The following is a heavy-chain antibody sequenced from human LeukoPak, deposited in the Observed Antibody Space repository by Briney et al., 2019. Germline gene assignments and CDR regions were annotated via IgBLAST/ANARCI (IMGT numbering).Heavy chain of an antibody. CDR1: GYTFSDYD. CDR3: ARVPLGRGYSGYDLVHYCMDV. CDR2: ISADNGNT. J-gene: IGHJ6*02. D-gene: IGHD5-12*01. Sequence: ASVKVSCKASGYTFSDYDIHWVRQAPGQRLEWMGWISADNGNTRSSQKFQGRVTLTRDTSASTAYMELSSLRSEDMAMYYCARVPLGRGYSGYDLVHYCMDVWGQGTTVTVSS. V-gene: IGHV1-3*01.